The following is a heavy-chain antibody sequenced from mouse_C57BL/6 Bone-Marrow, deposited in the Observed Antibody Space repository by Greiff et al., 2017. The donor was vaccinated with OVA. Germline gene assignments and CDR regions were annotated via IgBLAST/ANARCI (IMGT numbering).Heavy chain of an antibody. CDR2: IYPGSGST. CDR3: ARWDFDV. CDR1: GFTFTSYW. V-gene: IGHV1-55*01. J-gene: IGHJ1*03. Sequence: VQLQQSGAELVKPWASVTMSCTASGFTFTSYWITWVQQTPGQGLEWIGVIYPGSGSTNYTAMFKRKATLTVETSSSTAYMQRSSLTSEDSAVYYCARWDFDVWGTGTTVTVSS.